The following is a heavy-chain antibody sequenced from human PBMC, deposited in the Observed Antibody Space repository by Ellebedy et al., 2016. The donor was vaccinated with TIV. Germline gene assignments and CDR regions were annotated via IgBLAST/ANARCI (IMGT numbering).Heavy chain of an antibody. CDR1: GFTLNSYG. Sequence: PGGSLRLSCAASGFTLNSYGMHWVRQAPGKGLEWVAFIRYDGGYKFYADSVKGRFTISRDNSKNTLYLQMNSLRAEDTAVYYCAKDRGSSWSPNWFDPWGQGTLVTVSS. CDR3: AKDRGSSWSPNWFDP. D-gene: IGHD6-13*01. J-gene: IGHJ5*02. V-gene: IGHV3-30*02. CDR2: IRYDGGYK.